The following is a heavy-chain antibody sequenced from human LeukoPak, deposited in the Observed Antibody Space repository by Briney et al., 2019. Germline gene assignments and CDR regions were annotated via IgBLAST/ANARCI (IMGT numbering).Heavy chain of an antibody. V-gene: IGHV4-30-2*01. D-gene: IGHD3-10*01. J-gene: IGHJ5*02. CDR3: ARDVSGVGGSWFDP. Sequence: PSETLSLTCAVSGGSISSGGYSWSWIRQPPGKGREWIGYIYHSGSTYYNPALKRRFTISVDRSKNQFSLKLSSLTAADTAVYYCARDVSGVGGSWFDPWGQGTLVTVSS. CDR1: GGSISSGGYS. CDR2: IYHSGST.